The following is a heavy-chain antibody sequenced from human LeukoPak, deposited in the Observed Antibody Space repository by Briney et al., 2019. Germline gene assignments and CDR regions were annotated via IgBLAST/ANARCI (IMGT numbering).Heavy chain of an antibody. V-gene: IGHV3-69-1*01. CDR2: IGGTGGT. CDR1: GFTFSNYW. D-gene: IGHD3-22*01. CDR3: ARGSGFFLGFDY. J-gene: IGHJ4*02. Sequence: GGSLRLSCAASGFTFSNYWMTWVRQAPGKGLEWVSSIGGTGGTYYTDSVKGRFTISRDISKNILYLQMNSLRVDDAAVYFCARGSGFFLGFDYWGQGALVTVSS.